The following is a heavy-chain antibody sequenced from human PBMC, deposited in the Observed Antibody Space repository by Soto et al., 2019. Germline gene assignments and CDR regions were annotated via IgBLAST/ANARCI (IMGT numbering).Heavy chain of an antibody. CDR3: ARVNNVLRYFDWPRGAFDY. CDR1: GFTFSSYS. J-gene: IGHJ4*02. V-gene: IGHV3-21*01. CDR2: ISSSSSYI. Sequence: EVQLVESGGGLVKPGGSLRLSCAASGFTFSSYSMNWVRQAPGKGLEWVSSISSSSSYIYYADSVKGRFTISRDNAKNSMYLQMNSLRAEDTAVYYCARVNNVLRYFDWPRGAFDYWGQGTLVTVSS. D-gene: IGHD3-9*01.